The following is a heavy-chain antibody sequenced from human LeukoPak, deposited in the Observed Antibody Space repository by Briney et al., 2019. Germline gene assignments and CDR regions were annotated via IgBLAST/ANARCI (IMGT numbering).Heavy chain of an antibody. V-gene: IGHV3-7*01. CDR2: IKQDGSEK. CDR3: AREVYCSSTSCYTGYFQH. CDR1: PGYRFSSYW. D-gene: IGHD2-2*02. J-gene: IGHJ1*01. Sequence: GGSLRLSCVTSPGYRFSSYWTSWVRQAPGKGLEWVANIKQDGSEKYYVDSVKGRFTISRDNAKNSLYLQMNSLRAEDTAVYYCAREVYCSSTSCYTGYFQHWGQGTLVTVSS.